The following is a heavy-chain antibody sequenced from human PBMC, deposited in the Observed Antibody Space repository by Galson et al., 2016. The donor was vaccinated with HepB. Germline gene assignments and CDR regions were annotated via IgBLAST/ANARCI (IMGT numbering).Heavy chain of an antibody. D-gene: IGHD2-2*02. Sequence: SETLSLTCAVSGASISTNNWWHWVRQSPGKGLEWIGEIYHTGDTNYNPSLKGRVTISLDRSKNQFSLRLNSVIAADTAVYYCAKDEGFYNGMDFWGQGTTVTVSS. CDR1: GASISTNNW. J-gene: IGHJ6*02. CDR3: AKDEGFYNGMDF. CDR2: IYHTGDT. V-gene: IGHV4-4*02.